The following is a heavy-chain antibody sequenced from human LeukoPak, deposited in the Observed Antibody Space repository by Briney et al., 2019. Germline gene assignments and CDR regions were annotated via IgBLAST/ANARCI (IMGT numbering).Heavy chain of an antibody. CDR3: AKEGTSGWQYYYYYGMDV. D-gene: IGHD6-19*01. V-gene: IGHV3-9*01. J-gene: IGHJ6*02. CDR2: ISWNSGSI. Sequence: GGSLRLSCAASGFTFDDYAMHWVRQVPGKGLEWVSGISWNSGSIGYADSVKGRFTISRDNAKNSLYLQMNSLRAEDTALYYCAKEGTSGWQYYYYYGMDVWGQGTTVTVSS. CDR1: GFTFDDYA.